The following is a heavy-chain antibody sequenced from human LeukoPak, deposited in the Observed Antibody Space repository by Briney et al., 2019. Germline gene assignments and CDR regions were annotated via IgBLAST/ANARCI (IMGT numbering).Heavy chain of an antibody. D-gene: IGHD3-10*01. J-gene: IGHJ4*02. CDR1: GFTFSGSA. CDR3: TRLREVLPYYLDY. V-gene: IGHV3-73*01. CDR2: IKSKTNNYAT. Sequence: GGSLRLSCAASGFTFSGSAMHWVRQASGKGLEWVGRIKSKTNNYATAYAASVKGRFTIFRDDSKNTAYLQMNSLKTEDTAVYYCTRLREVLPYYLDYWGQGTLVTVSS.